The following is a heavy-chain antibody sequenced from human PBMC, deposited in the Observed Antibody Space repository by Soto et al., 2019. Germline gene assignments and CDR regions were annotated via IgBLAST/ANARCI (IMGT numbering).Heavy chain of an antibody. V-gene: IGHV5-51*01. Sequence: LGESLKISCKTSGYTFDTYWIGWVRQMPGKGLEWMGIIYPGDSYTRYSPSFEGQVTISVDKAITTAYLQWSSLRTSDSAMYFCARQLVGEKDYWGQGTLVTV. CDR1: GYTFDTYW. CDR3: ARQLVGEKDY. CDR2: IYPGDSYT. J-gene: IGHJ4*02.